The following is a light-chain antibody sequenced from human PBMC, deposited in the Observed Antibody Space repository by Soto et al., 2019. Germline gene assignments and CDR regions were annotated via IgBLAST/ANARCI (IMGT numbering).Light chain of an antibody. CDR1: SSDVGTYNL. V-gene: IGLV2-23*02. CDR3: RSYASTITWV. Sequence: QAALTQPASVYGSPGQSITISCTGTSSDVGTYNLVSWYQQHPGKAPKLLISEVDKRPSGVSNRFSGSKSGNRASLTISGLQAEDEADYYCRSYASTITWVFGGGTQLTVL. J-gene: IGLJ3*02. CDR2: EVD.